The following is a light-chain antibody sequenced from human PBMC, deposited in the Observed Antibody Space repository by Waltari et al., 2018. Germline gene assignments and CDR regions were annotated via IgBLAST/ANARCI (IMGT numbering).Light chain of an antibody. Sequence: QSALTQPASVSGSPGQSITISCTGTSSDVGGYNYVSWYQQHPGKAPKLIIYDVSNRPLGVSNRFSGFKSGNTASLTISGLPAEDEADYYCSSYISSSTLELFGGGTSLTVL. CDR1: SSDVGGYNY. CDR3: SSYISSSTLEL. V-gene: IGLV2-14*03. J-gene: IGLJ2*01. CDR2: DVS.